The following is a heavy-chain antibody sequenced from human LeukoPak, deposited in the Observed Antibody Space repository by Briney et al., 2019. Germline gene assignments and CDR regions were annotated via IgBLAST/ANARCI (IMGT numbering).Heavy chain of an antibody. CDR1: GFTFNNYA. CDR3: AKSVPSYCSGGSCYGDYYYYGMDV. Sequence: GGSLRLSCAASGFTFNNYAMNWVRQAPGKGLEWVSVISGSGGTTYYADSVKGRFTISRDSSKNTLYLQMNSLRAEDTAVYYCAKSVPSYCSGGSCYGDYYYYGMDVWGQGTTVTVSS. J-gene: IGHJ6*02. V-gene: IGHV3-23*01. D-gene: IGHD2-15*01. CDR2: ISGSGGTT.